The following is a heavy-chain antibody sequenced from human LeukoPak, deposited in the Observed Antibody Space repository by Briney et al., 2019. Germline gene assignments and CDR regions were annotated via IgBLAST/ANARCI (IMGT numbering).Heavy chain of an antibody. V-gene: IGHV3-23*01. J-gene: IGHJ4*02. Sequence: GGSLRLSCAASGFTFNIYAMSWVRQAPGKGLEWVSTISGNGGSTYYADSVKGRFTISRDNSKNTLYLQMNSLRAEDTAVYYCAKGSDYGDYVTGDYWGQGTLVTVSS. D-gene: IGHD4-17*01. CDR1: GFTFNIYA. CDR3: AKGSDYGDYVTGDY. CDR2: ISGNGGST.